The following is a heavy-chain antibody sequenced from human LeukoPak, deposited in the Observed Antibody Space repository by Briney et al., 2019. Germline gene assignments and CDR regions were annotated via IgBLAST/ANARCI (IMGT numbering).Heavy chain of an antibody. J-gene: IGHJ4*02. V-gene: IGHV3-7*01. D-gene: IGHD6-13*01. CDR3: ARDSAGNDY. CDR2: IKQDGSEK. CDR1: GFTFSTYW. Sequence: GSLRLSCAASGFTFSTYWMSWVRQAPGKGLEWVANIKQDGSEKYYVDSVKGRFTISRDKAKNSLYLQMNSLRAEDTAMYYCARDSAGNDYWGQGTLVTVSS.